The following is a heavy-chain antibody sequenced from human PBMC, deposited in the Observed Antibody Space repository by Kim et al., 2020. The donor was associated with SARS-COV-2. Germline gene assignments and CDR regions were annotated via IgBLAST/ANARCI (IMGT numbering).Heavy chain of an antibody. D-gene: IGHD2-2*02. J-gene: IGHJ6*01. CDR3: SRGGYCSSTSCYIAGYYG. CDR2: IKQDGSEK. CDR1: GFTFSSYW. V-gene: IGHV3-7*03. Sequence: GGSLRLSCAVSGFTFSSYWMSWVCQAPGKGLEWVANIKQDGSEKYYVDSVKGRLTISRDNAKNSLYLQMNSLRAADTAVYYCSRGGYCSSTSCYIAGYYG.